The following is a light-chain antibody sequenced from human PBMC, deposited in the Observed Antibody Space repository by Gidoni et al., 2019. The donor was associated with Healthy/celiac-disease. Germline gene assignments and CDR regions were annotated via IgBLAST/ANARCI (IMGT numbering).Light chain of an antibody. CDR1: QSVLYSSNNKNY. V-gene: IGKV4-1*01. CDR2: WAS. CDR3: QQYYSTPPT. J-gene: IGKJ4*01. Sequence: DIVMTPSPDPLAVSLGERATINCKSSQSVLYSSNNKNYLAWYQQKPGQPPKLLIYWASTRESGVPDRFSGSGSGTDFTLTISSLQAEDVAVYYCQQYYSTPPTFGGGTKVEIK.